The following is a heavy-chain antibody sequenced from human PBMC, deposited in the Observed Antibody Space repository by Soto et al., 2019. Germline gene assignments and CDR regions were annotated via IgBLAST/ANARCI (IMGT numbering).Heavy chain of an antibody. V-gene: IGHV3-9*01. D-gene: IGHD5-12*01. Sequence: PGGSLRLSCAASGFTFDDYAMHWVRQAPGKGLEWVSGISWNSGSIGYADSVKGRFTISRDNAKNSLYLQMNSLRAEDTALYYCAKDLRSRGYSGYDFHYYYYGMDVWGQGTTVTVSS. J-gene: IGHJ6*02. CDR2: ISWNSGSI. CDR3: AKDLRSRGYSGYDFHYYYYGMDV. CDR1: GFTFDDYA.